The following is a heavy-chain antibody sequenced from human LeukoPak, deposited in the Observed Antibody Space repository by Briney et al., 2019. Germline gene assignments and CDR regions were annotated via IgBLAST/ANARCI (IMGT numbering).Heavy chain of an antibody. J-gene: IGHJ1*01. CDR3: ARLYCGGDCYLAEYFQH. CDR2: IIPILGIA. V-gene: IGHV1-69*04. CDR1: GGTFSSYA. Sequence: SVKVSCKASGGTFSSYAISWVRQAPGQGLEWMGRIIPILGIANYAQKFQGRVTITADKSTSTAYMELSSLRSEDTAVYYCARLYCGGDCYLAEYFQHWGQGTLVTVSS. D-gene: IGHD2-21*02.